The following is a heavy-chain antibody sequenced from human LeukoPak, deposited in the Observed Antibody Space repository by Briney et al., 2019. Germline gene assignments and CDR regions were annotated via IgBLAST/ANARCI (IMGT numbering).Heavy chain of an antibody. V-gene: IGHV5-51*01. CDR2: IYPGDSDT. J-gene: IGHJ3*01. CDR3: ARQDGSGTYDAFVV. CDR1: GYLFTSYW. D-gene: IGHD3-10*01. Sequence: GESLKISCKDSGYLFTSYWIAWVRQRPGKGLEWMGIIYPGDSDTRYSPSFQGQVTISADTSINTAYLHWSSLKASDTAIYYCARQDGSGTYDAFVVWGQGTMVTV.